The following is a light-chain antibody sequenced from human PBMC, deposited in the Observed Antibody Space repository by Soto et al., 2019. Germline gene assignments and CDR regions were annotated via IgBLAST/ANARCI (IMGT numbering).Light chain of an antibody. CDR1: LSISDN. CDR2: RAS. Sequence: EVLMTQSPDTLYVSPGERVTLSCRASLSISDNLAWYQQKPGQGPRLLVYRASTRTLGIPARFSGSESGTEFTLTISSLQSEDFAVYYCQQYNIWPITFGQGTRLEIK. V-gene: IGKV3-15*01. CDR3: QQYNIWPIT. J-gene: IGKJ5*01.